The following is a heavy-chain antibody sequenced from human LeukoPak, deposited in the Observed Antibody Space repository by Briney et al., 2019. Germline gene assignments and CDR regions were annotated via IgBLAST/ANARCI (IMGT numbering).Heavy chain of an antibody. CDR3: ARGVFQVDTAFPD. J-gene: IGHJ4*02. CDR1: GGTFSSYA. CDR2: IIPIFGTA. Sequence: SVKVSCKASGGTFSSYAISWVRQAPGQGLEWMGGIIPIFGTANYAQEFQGRVTIAADESTSTAYMELSSLRSEDTAVYYCARGVFQVDTAFPDWGQGTLVTVSS. V-gene: IGHV1-69*13. D-gene: IGHD5-18*01.